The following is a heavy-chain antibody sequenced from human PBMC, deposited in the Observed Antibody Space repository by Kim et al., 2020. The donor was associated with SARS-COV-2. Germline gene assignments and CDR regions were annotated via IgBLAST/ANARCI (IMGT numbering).Heavy chain of an antibody. D-gene: IGHD3-22*01. J-gene: IGHJ4*02. Sequence: GGSLRLSCAASGFSFSSYSMNWVRQAPGKGLEWVSSISSSSSYIYYADSVKGRFTISRDNAKNSLYLQRNSLRAEDTAVYYCARVYGRGSGGYWMDSKDFDNWGQRTLVTVSS. CDR2: ISSSSSYI. CDR1: GFSFSSYS. V-gene: IGHV3-21*01. CDR3: ARVYGRGSGGYWMDSKDFDN.